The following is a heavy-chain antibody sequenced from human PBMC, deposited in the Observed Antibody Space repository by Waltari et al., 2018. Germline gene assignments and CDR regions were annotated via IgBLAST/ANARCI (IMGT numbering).Heavy chain of an antibody. CDR3: ARDRGGVYSYGLDY. CDR2: IWYDGSNK. D-gene: IGHD5-18*01. Sequence: QVQLVESGGGVVQPGRSLRLSCAASGFTFSSYGMHWVRQAPGKGLEWVAVIWYDGSNKYYADSGKGRFTISRDNSKNTLYLQMNSLRAEDTAVYYCARDRGGVYSYGLDYWGQGTLVTVSS. V-gene: IGHV3-33*01. CDR1: GFTFSSYG. J-gene: IGHJ4*02.